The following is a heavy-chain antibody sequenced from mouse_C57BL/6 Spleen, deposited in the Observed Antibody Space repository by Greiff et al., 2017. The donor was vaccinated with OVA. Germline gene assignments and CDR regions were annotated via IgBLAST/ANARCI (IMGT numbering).Heavy chain of an antibody. CDR3: ARHSNYVYFDV. CDR1: GYTFTDYY. Sequence: VQLQQSGPELVKPGASVKISCKASGYTFTDYYMNWVKQSHGKSLEWIGDINPNNGGTSYNQKFKGKTTLTVDKSSSTAYMLISSLTSEDSAVYFCARHSNYVYFDVWGTGTTVTVSS. V-gene: IGHV1-26*01. CDR2: INPNNGGT. D-gene: IGHD2-5*01. J-gene: IGHJ1*03.